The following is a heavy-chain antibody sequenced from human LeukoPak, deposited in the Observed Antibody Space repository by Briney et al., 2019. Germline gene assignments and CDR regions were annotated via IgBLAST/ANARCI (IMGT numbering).Heavy chain of an antibody. CDR1: GFTFSSYA. V-gene: IGHV3-30-3*01. CDR3: ARPFRRWELPDYFDY. CDR2: ISYDGSNK. J-gene: IGHJ4*02. Sequence: PGRSLRLSCAASGFTFSSYAMHWVRQAPGKGLEWVAVISYDGSNKYYADSVKGRFTISRDNSKNTLYLQMNSLRAEDSAVYYCARPFRRWELPDYFDYWGQGTLVTVSS. D-gene: IGHD1-26*01.